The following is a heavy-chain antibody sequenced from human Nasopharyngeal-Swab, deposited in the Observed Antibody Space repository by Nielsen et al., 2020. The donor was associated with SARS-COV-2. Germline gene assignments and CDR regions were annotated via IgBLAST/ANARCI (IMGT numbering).Heavy chain of an antibody. CDR3: ARGDSPDNYYDSSGYAFDI. CDR2: INTNTVNP. V-gene: IGHV7-4-1*02. CDR1: GYTFTSYA. J-gene: IGHJ3*02. Sequence: ASVKVSCKASGYTFTSYAMNWVRQAPGQGLEWMGWINTNTVNPTYAQGFTGRFVFSLDTSVSTAYLQISSLKAEDTAVYYCARGDSPDNYYDSSGYAFDIWGQGTMVTVSS. D-gene: IGHD3-22*01.